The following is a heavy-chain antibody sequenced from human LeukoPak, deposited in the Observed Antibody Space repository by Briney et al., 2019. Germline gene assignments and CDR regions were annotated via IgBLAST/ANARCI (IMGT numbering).Heavy chain of an antibody. CDR3: AAGRLGSWAFDI. V-gene: IGHV1-58*02. D-gene: IGHD3-16*01. J-gene: IGHJ3*02. Sequence: SVKVSCKASGFTFTSSAMQWVRQARGQRLEGIGWIVVGSGNTNYAQKFQERVTITRDMSTSTAYMELSSLRSEDTAVYYCAAGRLGSWAFDIWGQGTMVTVSS. CDR1: GFTFTSSA. CDR2: IVVGSGNT.